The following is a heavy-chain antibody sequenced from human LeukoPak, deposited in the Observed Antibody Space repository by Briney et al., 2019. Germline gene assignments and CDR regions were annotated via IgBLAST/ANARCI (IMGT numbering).Heavy chain of an antibody. Sequence: PGGSLRLSCAASGFTFSSYAMSWVRQAPGKGLEWVSAISGSGGTTYYADSVKGRFTISRDNSKNTLYLQMNSLRAEDTAVYYCAKAMTGSTYYFDSWGQGTLVTVSS. CDR1: GFTFSSYA. D-gene: IGHD3-9*01. CDR2: ISGSGGTT. CDR3: AKAMTGSTYYFDS. J-gene: IGHJ4*02. V-gene: IGHV3-23*01.